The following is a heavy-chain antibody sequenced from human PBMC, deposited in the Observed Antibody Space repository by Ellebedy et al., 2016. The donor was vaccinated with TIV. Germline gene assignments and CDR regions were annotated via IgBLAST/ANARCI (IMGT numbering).Heavy chain of an antibody. CDR1: GGSISSSSYY. CDR3: AALGGRWLPGSYFDY. Sequence: SETLSLXCTVSGGSISSSSYYWGWIRQPPGKGLGWIGSIYYSGSTYYNPSLKSRVTISVDTSKNQFSLKLSSVTAADTAVYYCAALGGRWLPGSYFDYWGQGTLVTVSS. CDR2: IYYSGST. D-gene: IGHD5-24*01. V-gene: IGHV4-39*07. J-gene: IGHJ4*02.